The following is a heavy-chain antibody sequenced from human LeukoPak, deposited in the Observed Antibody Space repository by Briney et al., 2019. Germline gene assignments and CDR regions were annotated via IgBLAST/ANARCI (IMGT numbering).Heavy chain of an antibody. CDR2: ISSCGSPI. CDR3: AREGVVVPAAIRSRNYYYYGMDV. CDR1: GFTLSDYY. J-gene: IGHJ6*02. V-gene: IGHV3-11*01. D-gene: IGHD2-2*02. Sequence: GGSLRLSCAASGFTLSDYYMSWIRQAPGKGLEWVSYISSCGSPIYYAVSVKGRFTISRDNAKNSLYLKMNSLRAEDTAVYYCAREGVVVPAAIRSRNYYYYGMDVWGQGTTVTVSS.